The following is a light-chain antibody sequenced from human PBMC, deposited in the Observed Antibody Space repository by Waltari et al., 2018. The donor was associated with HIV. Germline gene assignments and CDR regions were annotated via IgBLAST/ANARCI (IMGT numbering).Light chain of an antibody. CDR1: NSDVGGYHY. J-gene: IGLJ2*01. V-gene: IGLV2-14*01. CDR3: SSYTSSSTVV. CDR2: DVS. Sequence: QSALTQPAPVSGSPGQSITIPCTGTNSDVGGYHYVSWYQQYPGKAPKLMIYDVSNRPSGVSNRFSASKSGNTASLTISGLQAEDEADYYCSSYTSSSTVVFGGGTKLTVL.